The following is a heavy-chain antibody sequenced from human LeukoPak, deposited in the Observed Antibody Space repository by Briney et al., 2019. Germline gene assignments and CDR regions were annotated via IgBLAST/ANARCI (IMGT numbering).Heavy chain of an antibody. CDR2: IYHSGST. D-gene: IGHD1-20*01. V-gene: IGHV4-38-2*02. J-gene: IGHJ4*02. Sequence: SETLSLTCTVSGYSISSGYYWGWIRQPPGKGLEWIGSIYHSGSTYYNPSLKSRVTISVDTSKNQFSLKLSSVTAADTAVYYCARHVSSAITGPQNYWGQGTLVTVSS. CDR1: GYSISSGYY. CDR3: ARHVSSAITGPQNY.